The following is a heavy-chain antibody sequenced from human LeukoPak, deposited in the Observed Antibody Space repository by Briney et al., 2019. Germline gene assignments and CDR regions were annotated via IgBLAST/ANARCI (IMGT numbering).Heavy chain of an antibody. D-gene: IGHD3-10*01. CDR2: IYYSGST. V-gene: IGHV4-59*01. CDR1: GGSISSYY. J-gene: IGHJ6*02. CDR3: ARIYGSGSPADYYYYYGMDV. Sequence: SETLSLTCTVSGGSISSYYWSWIRQPPGKGLEWTGYIYYSGSTNYNPSLKSRVTISVDTSKNQFSLKLSSVTAADTAVYYCARIYGSGSPADYYYYYGMDVWGQGTTVTVSS.